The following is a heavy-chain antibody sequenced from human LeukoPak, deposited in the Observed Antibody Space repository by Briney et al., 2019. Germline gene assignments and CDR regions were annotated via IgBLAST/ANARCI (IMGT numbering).Heavy chain of an antibody. V-gene: IGHV3-33*01. CDR1: GFTFSSYG. CDR3: ASDRYSSGWYGLDH. Sequence: GRSLRLSCAASGFTFSSYGMHWVRQAPGKGLEWVAVIWYDGSNKYYADSVKGRFTISRDNSKNTLYLQMNSLRVEDTAVYFCASDRYSSGWYGLDHWGQGILVTVSS. J-gene: IGHJ4*02. D-gene: IGHD6-19*01. CDR2: IWYDGSNK.